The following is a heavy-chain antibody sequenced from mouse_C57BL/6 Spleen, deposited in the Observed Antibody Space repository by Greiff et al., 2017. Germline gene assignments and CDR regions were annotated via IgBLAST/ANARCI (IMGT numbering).Heavy chain of an antibody. CDR1: GYSFTDYN. Sequence: VHVKQSGPELVKPGASVKISCKASGYSFTDYNLNWVKQSNGKSLEWIGVINPNYGTTSYNQKFKGKATLTVAQSSSPAYMQLNSHTSEDSAVYYCARSEGKWLLQYFAVWGTGTTVTVSS. J-gene: IGHJ1*03. CDR3: ARSEGKWLLQYFAV. D-gene: IGHD2-3*01. V-gene: IGHV1-39*01. CDR2: INPNYGTT.